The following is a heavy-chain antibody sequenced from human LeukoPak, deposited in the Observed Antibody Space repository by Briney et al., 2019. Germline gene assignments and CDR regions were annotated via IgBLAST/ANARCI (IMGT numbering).Heavy chain of an antibody. D-gene: IGHD3/OR15-3a*01. Sequence: SETLSLTCTVSGGSISSGGYYWSWIRQHPGKGLEWIGYIYYSGSTYYNPSLKSRVTISVDTSKNQISLKLSSVTAADTAVYYCARGGRLDNELDYWGQGTLVTVSS. CDR2: IYYSGST. J-gene: IGHJ4*02. CDR1: GGSISSGGYY. CDR3: ARGGRLDNELDY. V-gene: IGHV4-31*03.